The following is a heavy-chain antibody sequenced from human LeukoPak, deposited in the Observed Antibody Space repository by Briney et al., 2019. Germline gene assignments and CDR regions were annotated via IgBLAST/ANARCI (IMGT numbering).Heavy chain of an antibody. Sequence: GASVKVSCKASGYTFTSYGISWVRQAPGQGLEWMGWINTYYRKTNYAQKYEGRVTITIDTSTDTAYMELRSLRSADTAVYYCARDRIVRYSQASGSYYNANWFDPWGQGTLVTVSS. V-gene: IGHV1-18*01. CDR2: INTYYRKT. J-gene: IGHJ5*02. D-gene: IGHD3-10*01. CDR1: GYTFTSYG. CDR3: ARDRIVRYSQASGSYYNANWFDP.